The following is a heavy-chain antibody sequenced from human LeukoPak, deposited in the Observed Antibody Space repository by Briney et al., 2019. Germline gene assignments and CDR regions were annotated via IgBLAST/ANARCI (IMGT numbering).Heavy chain of an antibody. J-gene: IGHJ5*02. CDR2: INHSGST. D-gene: IGHD3-3*01. CDR3: ARDQVRYYDFWSGRGWFDP. V-gene: IGHV4-34*01. Sequence: PSETLSLTCAVYGGSFSGYYWSWIRQPPGKGLEWIGEINHSGSTNYNPSLKSRVTISVDTSKNQFSLKLSSVTAEDTAVYYCARDQVRYYDFWSGRGWFDPWGQGTLVTVSS. CDR1: GGSFSGYY.